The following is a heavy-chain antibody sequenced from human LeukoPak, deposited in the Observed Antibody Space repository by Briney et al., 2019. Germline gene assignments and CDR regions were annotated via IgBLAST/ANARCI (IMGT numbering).Heavy chain of an antibody. CDR3: TTEPGNLWFGEFDFDY. V-gene: IGHV3-15*01. D-gene: IGHD3-10*01. CDR1: GFTFSNGW. Sequence: GGSLRLSCAASGFTFSNGWMSWVRQAPGKGLEWVGRIKSKTDGGTTDYAAPVKGRFTISSDDSKNTLYLQMNSLKTEDTAVYYCTTEPGNLWFGEFDFDYWGQGTLVTVSS. CDR2: IKSKTDGGTT. J-gene: IGHJ4*02.